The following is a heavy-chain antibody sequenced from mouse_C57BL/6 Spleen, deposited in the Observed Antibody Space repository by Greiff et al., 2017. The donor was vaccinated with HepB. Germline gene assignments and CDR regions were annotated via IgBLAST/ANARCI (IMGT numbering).Heavy chain of an antibody. Sequence: QVQLQQSGAELVKPGASVKLSCKASGYTFSSYWMHWVKQRPGQGLEWIGMIHPNRGSTNYNEKFKSKATLTVDKSSSTAYMQLSSLTSEDSAVHYCARKRDSSGCGFAYWGQGTLVTGSA. CDR3: ARKRDSSGCGFAY. V-gene: IGHV1-64*01. CDR1: GYTFSSYW. D-gene: IGHD3-2*02. CDR2: IHPNRGST. J-gene: IGHJ3*01.